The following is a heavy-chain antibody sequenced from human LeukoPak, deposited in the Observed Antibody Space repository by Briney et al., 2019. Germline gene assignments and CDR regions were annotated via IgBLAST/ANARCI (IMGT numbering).Heavy chain of an antibody. J-gene: IGHJ4*02. D-gene: IGHD5-12*01. V-gene: IGHV3-30-3*01. Sequence: PGRSLRLSCAASGFTFSSYAMHWVRQAPGKGLEWVAVISYDGSNKYYADSVKGRFTISRDNSKNTLYLQMNSLRAEDTAVYYCARDSDTSGYDSPEENDYGDYWGQGTLVTVSS. CDR3: ARDSDTSGYDSPEENDYGDY. CDR2: ISYDGSNK. CDR1: GFTFSSYA.